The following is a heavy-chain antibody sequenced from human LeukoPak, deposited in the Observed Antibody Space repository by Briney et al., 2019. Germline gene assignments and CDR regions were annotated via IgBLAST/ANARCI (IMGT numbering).Heavy chain of an antibody. CDR2: INPNSGGT. Sequence: ASVKVSCKASGYTFTGYYMHWVRQAPGQGLEWMGWINPNSGGTNYAQKFQGRVTMTRDTSISTAYMELSRLRSDDTAVYYCARDGSGYSGYDWMFGGVIVIPHFDYWGQGTLVTVSS. CDR1: GYTFTGYY. V-gene: IGHV1-2*02. J-gene: IGHJ4*02. CDR3: ARDGSGYSGYDWMFGGVIVIPHFDY. D-gene: IGHD3-16*02.